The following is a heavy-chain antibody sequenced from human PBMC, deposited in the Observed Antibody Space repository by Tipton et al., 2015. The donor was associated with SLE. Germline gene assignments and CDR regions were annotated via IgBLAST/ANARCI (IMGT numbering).Heavy chain of an antibody. CDR1: GFNFNNYA. V-gene: IGHV3-23*01. Sequence: GSLRLSCVDSGFNFNNYAMSWVRQAPGKGLEWVSAIRGSGGVTCYADSVKGRFTISRDNSKNTLYLQMNSLRAEDTAVYYCARGGTPYYYDVNGYSRDYFYMDVWGSGTTVIVSS. D-gene: IGHD3-22*01. CDR2: IRGSGGVT. CDR3: ARGGTPYYYDVNGYSRDYFYMDV. J-gene: IGHJ6*03.